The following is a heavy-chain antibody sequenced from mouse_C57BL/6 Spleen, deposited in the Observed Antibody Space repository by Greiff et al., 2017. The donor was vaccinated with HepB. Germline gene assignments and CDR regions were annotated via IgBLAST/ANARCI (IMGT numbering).Heavy chain of an antibody. D-gene: IGHD2-9*01. CDR1: GYTFTSYW. V-gene: IGHV1-59*01. CDR2: IDPSDSYT. CDR3: AILLWLRPNYFDY. Sequence: QVQLQQPGAELVRPGTSVKLSCKASGYTFTSYWMHWVKQRPGQGLEWIGVIDPSDSYTNYNQKFKGQATLTVDTSSSTSYMPLSSLTSEDSAVYYCAILLWLRPNYFDYWGQGTTLTVSS. J-gene: IGHJ2*01.